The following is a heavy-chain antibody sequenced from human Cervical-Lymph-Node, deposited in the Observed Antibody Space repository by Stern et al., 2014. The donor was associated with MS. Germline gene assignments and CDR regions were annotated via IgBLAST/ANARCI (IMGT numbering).Heavy chain of an antibody. D-gene: IGHD6-13*01. CDR1: GGSISSGGDY. CDR2: IYYSGST. CDR3: ARVIAAARGNWFDP. J-gene: IGHJ5*02. V-gene: IGHV4-31*03. Sequence: QVQLQESGPGLVKPSQTLSLTCTVSGGSISSGGDYWSWIRQHPGKGLEWIGYIYYSGSTYYNPSLKSRVTISVDTSKNQFSLKLSSVTAADTAVYYCARVIAAARGNWFDPWGQGTLVTVSS.